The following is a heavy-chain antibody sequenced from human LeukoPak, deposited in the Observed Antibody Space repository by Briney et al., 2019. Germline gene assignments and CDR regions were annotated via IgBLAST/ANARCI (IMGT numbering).Heavy chain of an antibody. CDR3: ARHPLYGSGSRLYYHYMDV. CDR2: IYYSGTT. CDR1: GGSISSRSHH. J-gene: IGHJ6*03. V-gene: IGHV4-39*01. Sequence: SETLSLTCTVSGGSISSRSHHWGWIRQPPGKGLEWIGSIYYSGTTYYNASLKSRVTISVDTSKKQFSLGLSSVTAADTAVYYCARHPLYGSGSRLYYHYMDVWGKGTTVTVSS. D-gene: IGHD3-10*01.